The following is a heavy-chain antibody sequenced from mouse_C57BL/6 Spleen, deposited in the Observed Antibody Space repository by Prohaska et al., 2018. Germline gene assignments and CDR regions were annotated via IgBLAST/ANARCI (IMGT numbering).Heavy chain of an antibody. CDR3: ARFPYGSSIYYAMDY. Sequence: MSCKASGYTFTDYNMHWVKQSHGKSLEWIGYINPNNGGTSYNQKFNGKATLTVNKSSSTAYMELRSLTSEDSAVYYCARFPYGSSIYYAMDYWGQGTSVTVSS. CDR2: INPNNGGT. V-gene: IGHV1-22*01. J-gene: IGHJ4*01. CDR1: GYTFTDYN. D-gene: IGHD1-1*01.